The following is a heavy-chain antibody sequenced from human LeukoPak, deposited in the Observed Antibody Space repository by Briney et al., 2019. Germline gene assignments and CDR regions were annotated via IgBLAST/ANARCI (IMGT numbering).Heavy chain of an antibody. CDR2: INSDGSST. V-gene: IGHV3-74*01. CDR1: GFTFSSYG. Sequence: PGGSLRLSCAASGFTFSSYGMHWVRQAPGKGLVWVSRINSDGSSTSYADSVKGRFTISRDNAKNTLYLQMNSLRAEDTAVYYCARVSVVVPDGGQQLGAFDIWGQGTMVTVSS. J-gene: IGHJ3*02. CDR3: ARVSVVVPDGGQQLGAFDI. D-gene: IGHD2-2*01.